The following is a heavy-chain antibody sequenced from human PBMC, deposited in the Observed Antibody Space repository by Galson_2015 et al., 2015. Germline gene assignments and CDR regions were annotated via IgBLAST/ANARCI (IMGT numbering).Heavy chain of an antibody. CDR2: IWYDGSNK. CDR3: ARDESMSAAGTDY. CDR1: GFTFSSYG. V-gene: IGHV3-33*01. D-gene: IGHD6-13*01. J-gene: IGHJ4*01. Sequence: SLRLSCAASGFTFSSYGMHWVRQAPGKGLEWVAVIWYDGSNKYYTDSVKGRFTISRDNSKKTLYLQMNSLRAEDTAVYYCARDESMSAAGTDYWGQEPWSPSPQ.